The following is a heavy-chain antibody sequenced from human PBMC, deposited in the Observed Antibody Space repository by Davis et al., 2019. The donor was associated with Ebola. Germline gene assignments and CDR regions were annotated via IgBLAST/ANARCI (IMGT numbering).Heavy chain of an antibody. Sequence: SETLSLTCTVSGGSISSSSYYWGWIRQPPGKGLEWIGSIYYSGSTYSNPSPKSRVTISVDTSKNQFSLKLSSVTAADTAVYYCARDRSSSWKGGWFDPWGQGTLVTVSS. V-gene: IGHV4-39*02. CDR2: IYYSGST. CDR3: ARDRSSSWKGGWFDP. D-gene: IGHD6-13*01. J-gene: IGHJ5*02. CDR1: GGSISSSSYY.